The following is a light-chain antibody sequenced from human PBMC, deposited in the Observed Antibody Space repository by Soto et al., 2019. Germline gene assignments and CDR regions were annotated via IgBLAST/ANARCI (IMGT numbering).Light chain of an antibody. CDR1: SSDVGGFKF. CDR3: NSHAGSNTVI. V-gene: IGLV2-8*01. J-gene: IGLJ2*01. Sequence: QSALTQPPSASGSPGQSVTISCTGTSSDVGGFKFVSWYQHHPGKAPRLLIYEVNKRPSGVPDRFSGSKSGNTASLTVSGLQGEDEADYYCNSHAGSNTVIFGGGTRVTVL. CDR2: EVN.